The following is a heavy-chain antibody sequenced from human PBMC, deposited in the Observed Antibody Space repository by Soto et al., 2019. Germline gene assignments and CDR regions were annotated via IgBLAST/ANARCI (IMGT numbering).Heavy chain of an antibody. CDR3: ARKAYGEIADYYDGMDV. J-gene: IGHJ6*02. V-gene: IGHV3-33*01. CDR1: GFTFSSYG. D-gene: IGHD4-17*01. Sequence: QVQLVESGGGVVQPGRSLRLSCAASGFTFSSYGMHWVRQAPGKGLEWVAVIWYGGSNKYYADCVKGRFTISRDNSKNTLYLQMNSLRAEDTDVYYCARKAYGEIADYYDGMDVWDQGTTVTVSS. CDR2: IWYGGSNK.